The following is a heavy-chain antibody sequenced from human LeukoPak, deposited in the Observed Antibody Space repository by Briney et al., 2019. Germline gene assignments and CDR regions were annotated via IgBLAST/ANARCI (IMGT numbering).Heavy chain of an antibody. CDR3: ARGAIRELLSDY. V-gene: IGHV1-18*04. Sequence: GASVKVSCKASGYTFTGYYMHWVRQAPGQGLEWMGWISAYNGNTNYAQKLQGRVTMTTDTSTSTAYMELRSLRSDDTAVYYCARGAIRELLSDYWGQGTLVTVSS. CDR2: ISAYNGNT. D-gene: IGHD1-26*01. CDR1: GYTFTGYY. J-gene: IGHJ4*02.